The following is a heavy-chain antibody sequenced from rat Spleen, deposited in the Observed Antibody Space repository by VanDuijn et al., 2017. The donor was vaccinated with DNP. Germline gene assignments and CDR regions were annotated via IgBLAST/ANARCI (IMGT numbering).Heavy chain of an antibody. V-gene: IGHV5-25*01. Sequence: EVQLVESGGGLVQPGRSLKLSCAASGFTFSNYDMAWVRQAPTKGLEWVASISSSGISTFYRDSVKGRFTVSKDNAKSTLYLQMDSLRSEDTATYYCSRHGTYSNWFAYLGQGTLVTVSS. D-gene: IGHD1-9*01. CDR2: ISSSGIST. CDR3: SRHGTYSNWFAY. CDR1: GFTFSNYD. J-gene: IGHJ3*01.